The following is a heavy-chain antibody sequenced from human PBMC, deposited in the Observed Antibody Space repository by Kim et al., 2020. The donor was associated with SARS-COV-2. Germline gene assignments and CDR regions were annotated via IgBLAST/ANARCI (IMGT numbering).Heavy chain of an antibody. CDR1: GGSFSGYY. CDR2: INHSGST. CDR3: ARRRLNYGMDV. Sequence: SETLSLTCAVYGGSFSGYYWSWIRQPPGKGLEWIGEINHSGSTNYNPSLKSRVTISVDTSKNQFSLKLSSVTAADTAVYYCARRRLNYGMDVWGQGTTVTVSS. D-gene: IGHD3-16*01. V-gene: IGHV4-34*01. J-gene: IGHJ6*01.